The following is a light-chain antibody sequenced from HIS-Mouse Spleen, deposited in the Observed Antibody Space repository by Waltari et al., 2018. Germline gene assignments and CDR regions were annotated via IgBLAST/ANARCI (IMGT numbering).Light chain of an antibody. Sequence: DLVMTQSPLSLPVTPGEPASISCRSSQSLLHSNAYNYLDWYLQKPGQSPQLLIYLGSNRASGVPDRFSGSGSGTDFTLKISRVEAEDVGVYYCMQALQTPWTFGQGTKVEIK. J-gene: IGKJ1*01. V-gene: IGKV2-28*01. CDR2: LGS. CDR3: MQALQTPWT. CDR1: QSLLHSNAYNY.